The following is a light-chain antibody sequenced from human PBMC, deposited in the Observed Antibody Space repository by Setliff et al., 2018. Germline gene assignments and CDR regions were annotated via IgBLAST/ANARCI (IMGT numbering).Light chain of an antibody. Sequence: QSALTQPAAVSGSPGQSITVSCTGTSSDVGGYNYVSWYQQHPGKAPKLMIYEVSKRPSGVSDRFSGSKSGNTASLTISGLQAEDEADYYCLSYTSKTTHALFGGGTKVTVL. J-gene: IGLJ2*01. CDR1: SSDVGGYNY. CDR3: LSYTSKTTHAL. CDR2: EVS. V-gene: IGLV2-14*01.